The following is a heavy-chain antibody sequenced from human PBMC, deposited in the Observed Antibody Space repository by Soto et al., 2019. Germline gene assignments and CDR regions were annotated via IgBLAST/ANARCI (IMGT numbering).Heavy chain of an antibody. J-gene: IGHJ4*02. CDR3: ARDSYGSEGIDY. V-gene: IGHV4-59*01. CDR1: GGSISSYY. CDR2: IYYSGST. Sequence: PSETLSLTCTVSGGSISSYYWSWIRQPPGKGLEWIGYIYYSGSTNYNPSLKSRVTISVDTSKNQSSLKLSSVTAADTAVYYCARDSYGSEGIDYWGQGTLVTVSS. D-gene: IGHD5-18*01.